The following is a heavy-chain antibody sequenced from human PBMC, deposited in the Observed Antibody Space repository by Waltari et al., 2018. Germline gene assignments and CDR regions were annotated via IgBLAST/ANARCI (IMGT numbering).Heavy chain of an antibody. CDR3: AREVVPAALGFGDFDY. Sequence: QVQLQESGPGLVKPSQTLSLTCTVSGGSISSGRFSGNWIRPPAGKGLEWVGRIYKNGDTTYNPSLKSRVTLSLDTSKNQFSLELTSMTAADTATYYCAREVVPAALGFGDFDYWGRGTLVTVSS. V-gene: IGHV4-61*02. D-gene: IGHD2-2*01. CDR2: IYKNGDT. J-gene: IGHJ4*02. CDR1: GGSISSGRFS.